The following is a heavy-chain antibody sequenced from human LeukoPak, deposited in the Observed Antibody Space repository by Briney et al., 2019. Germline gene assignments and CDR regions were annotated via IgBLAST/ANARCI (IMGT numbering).Heavy chain of an antibody. CDR3: ARRGYQLLFGYYYYYMDV. CDR1: GGSISSYY. Sequence: SETLSLTCTVSGGSISSYYWSWIRQPPGKGLEWIGYIYYSGSTNYNPSLKSRVTISVDTSKNQFSLKLSSVTAADTAVYYCARRGYQLLFGYYYYYMDVWGKGTTVTVSS. CDR2: IYYSGST. V-gene: IGHV4-59*01. J-gene: IGHJ6*03. D-gene: IGHD2-2*01.